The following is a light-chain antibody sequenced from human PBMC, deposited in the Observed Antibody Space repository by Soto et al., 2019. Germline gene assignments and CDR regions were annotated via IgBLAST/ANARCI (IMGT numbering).Light chain of an antibody. CDR1: GDLQRSHGYSY. CDR2: LGS. J-gene: IGKJ2*01. Sequence: DIVMTQSPLSLPVIPGEPASISCRSSGDLQRSHGYSYLDWYLQKPGQSPQLLIYLGSNRASGVPDRFSGSGSGTDFTLKISRVEAEDVGVYFCMQATHWPYTFGQGTKLEIK. V-gene: IGKV2-28*01. CDR3: MQATHWPYT.